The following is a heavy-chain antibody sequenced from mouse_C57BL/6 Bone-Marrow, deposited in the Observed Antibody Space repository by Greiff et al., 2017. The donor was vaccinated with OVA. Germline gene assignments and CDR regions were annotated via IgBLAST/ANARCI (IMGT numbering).Heavy chain of an antibody. J-gene: IGHJ2*01. CDR3: TTTTVVAFDY. D-gene: IGHD1-1*01. Sequence: EVQLQQSGAELVRPGASVKLSCTASGFNIKDDYMHWVKQRPEQGLEWIGWIDPENGDTEYASKFQGKATITADTSSNTAYLQLSSLTSEDTAVNYCTTTTVVAFDYWGQGTTLTVSS. CDR2: IDPENGDT. CDR1: GFNIKDDY. V-gene: IGHV14-4*01.